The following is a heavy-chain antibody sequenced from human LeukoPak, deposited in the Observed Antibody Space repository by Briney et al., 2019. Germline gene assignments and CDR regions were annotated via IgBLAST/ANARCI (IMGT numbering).Heavy chain of an antibody. CDR2: ISSSSYI. CDR1: GFSFSTYS. D-gene: IGHD1-26*01. CDR3: AREGGVGPTAPPDYYSYQMDV. J-gene: IGHJ6*03. Sequence: GGSLRLSCAASGFSFSTYSMNWVRQAPGKGLEWVSSISSSSYIYYVDSVKGRFTISRDNAKNSLYLQMNSLRAEDTAVYYCAREGGVGPTAPPDYYSYQMDVWGKGTTVTVSS. V-gene: IGHV3-21*01.